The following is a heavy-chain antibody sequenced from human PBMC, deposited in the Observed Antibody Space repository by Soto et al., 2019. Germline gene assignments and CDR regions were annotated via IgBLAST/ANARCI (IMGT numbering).Heavy chain of an antibody. CDR3: AREDDGGDRDYYGLDV. J-gene: IGHJ6*02. CDR2: IHYSGSI. Sequence: SETLSLTCTVSGGSISYEYYHWTWIRQSPGKGLEWIGYIHYSGSIIYNASFKSRVTISVDTSKNQFSLQLSSVTAADTAVYFCAREDDGGDRDYYGLDVWGQGTTVT. D-gene: IGHD2-21*02. CDR1: GGSISYEYYH. V-gene: IGHV4-30-4*08.